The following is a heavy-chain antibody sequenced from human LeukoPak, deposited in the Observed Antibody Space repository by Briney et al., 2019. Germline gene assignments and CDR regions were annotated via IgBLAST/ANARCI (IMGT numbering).Heavy chain of an antibody. CDR2: IYYSGST. D-gene: IGHD3-22*01. V-gene: IGHV4-39*01. CDR3: AGTYYYDSSGYFSFDY. J-gene: IGHJ4*02. CDR1: GGSISSSSYY. Sequence: PSETLSLTCTVSGGSISSSSYYWGWIRQPPGMGLEWIGSIYYSGSTYYNPSLKSRVTISVDTSKNQFSLKLSSVTAADTAVYYCAGTYYYDSSGYFSFDYWGQGTLVTVSS.